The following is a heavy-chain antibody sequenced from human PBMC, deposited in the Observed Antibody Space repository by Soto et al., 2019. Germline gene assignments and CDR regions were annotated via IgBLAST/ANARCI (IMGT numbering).Heavy chain of an antibody. Sequence: SETLSLTCPVSGGSISSYYWSWIRPQPGKGLEWIGYIYYSGSTNYNPSLKSRVTISVDTSKNQFSLKLSSVTAADTAVYYCARCPITMVRGDAGAASYYYYYGMDVWGQGTTVTVSS. V-gene: IGHV4-59*01. CDR2: IYYSGST. J-gene: IGHJ6*02. D-gene: IGHD3-10*01. CDR1: GGSISSYY. CDR3: ARCPITMVRGDAGAASYYYYYGMDV.